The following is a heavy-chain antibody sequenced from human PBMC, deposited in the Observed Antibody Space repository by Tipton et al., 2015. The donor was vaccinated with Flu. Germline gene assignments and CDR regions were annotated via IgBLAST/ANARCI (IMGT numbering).Heavy chain of an antibody. D-gene: IGHD5-24*01. V-gene: IGHV1-8*02. CDR1: GYTFTLFD. CDR3: VRVHRLSRDGYIYRPHHFDP. J-gene: IGHJ5*02. Sequence: QMQLVQSGAEVKKPGASVRVSCKASGYTFTLFDINWVRQAPGQGLEWMGWMSPDSGHVDFAQKFLGRVSLTRSTSTNTAYMDLSGLTSDDTAVYYCVRVHRLSRDGYIYRPHHFDPWGQGTLVTVSS. CDR2: MSPDSGHV.